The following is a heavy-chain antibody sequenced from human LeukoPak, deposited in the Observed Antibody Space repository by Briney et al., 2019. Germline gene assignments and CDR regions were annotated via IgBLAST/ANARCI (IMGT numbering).Heavy chain of an antibody. CDR1: GFTFSSYA. CDR2: ISGRGGST. D-gene: IGHD2-2*01. V-gene: IGHV3-23*01. CDR3: AKDAPVNIVVVPAANS. J-gene: IGHJ4*02. Sequence: GGSLRLSCAASGFTFSSYAMSWVRQAPGKGLEWVSAISGRGGSTYYADSVKGRFTISRDNSKNTLYLQMNSLRAEDTAVYYCAKDAPVNIVVVPAANSWGQGTLVTVSS.